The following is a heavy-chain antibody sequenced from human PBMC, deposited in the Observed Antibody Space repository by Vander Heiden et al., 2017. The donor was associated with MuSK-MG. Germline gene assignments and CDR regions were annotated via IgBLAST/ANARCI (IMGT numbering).Heavy chain of an antibody. Sequence: QLQLQESGPGLVTPSETLSPTCTVSGGSISSSSYQWGWIRQPPGKGLDWIGSIYYSGSTDYNPSHKSRVTISVDTSKNQFSLKLSSVTAADTAVYYCARWMITFNYFDYWGQGTLVTVSS. D-gene: IGHD3-16*01. V-gene: IGHV4-39*07. J-gene: IGHJ4*02. CDR3: ARWMITFNYFDY. CDR1: GGSISSSSYQ. CDR2: IYYSGST.